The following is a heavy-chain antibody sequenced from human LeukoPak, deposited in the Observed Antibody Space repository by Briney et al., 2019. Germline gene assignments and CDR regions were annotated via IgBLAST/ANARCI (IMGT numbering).Heavy chain of an antibody. V-gene: IGHV3-23*01. D-gene: IGHD3-10*01. CDR2: ISDSGGTT. CDR1: EFTFSEYW. CDR3: AKGVRLGAITMIRGVRRTYYYMDV. Sequence: PGGSLRLSCAASEFTFSEYWMTWVRQAPGKGLEWVSAISDSGGTTYYADSVKGRFTISRDNSKNTLYLQMNSLRDEDTAVYYCAKGVRLGAITMIRGVRRTYYYMDVWGKGTTVTISS. J-gene: IGHJ6*03.